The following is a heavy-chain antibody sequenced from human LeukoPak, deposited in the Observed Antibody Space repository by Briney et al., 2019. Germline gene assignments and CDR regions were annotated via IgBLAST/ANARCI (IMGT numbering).Heavy chain of an antibody. D-gene: IGHD6-19*01. CDR3: ARDSSIAALAGSLGNYYYYYYMDV. J-gene: IGHJ6*03. CDR2: ISGTGDRT. Sequence: PGGSLTLSCAASGFTFSSYAMSWVRQAPGQGLEWVSAISGTGDRTYYADPVKGRFTISRDTSKDTLYLLVNSLRAEDTAVYYCARDSSIAALAGSLGNYYYYYYMDVWGKGTSATVSS. CDR1: GFTFSSYA. V-gene: IGHV3-23*01.